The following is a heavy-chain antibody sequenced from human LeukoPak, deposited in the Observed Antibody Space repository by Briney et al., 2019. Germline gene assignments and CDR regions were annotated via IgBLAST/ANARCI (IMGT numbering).Heavy chain of an antibody. V-gene: IGHV3-23*01. CDR2: ISGSGGST. CDR3: AKRAVPGNAFFDN. CDR1: GFTFSGYA. D-gene: IGHD6-19*01. J-gene: IGHJ4*02. Sequence: PRGSLRLSCAASGFTFSGYAMSWVRQAPGKGLEWVSSISGSGGSTYYADSVKGRFTISRDNSKNTLFLQMNSLRAEDTAVYYCAKRAVPGNAFFDNWGQGNLVTVSS.